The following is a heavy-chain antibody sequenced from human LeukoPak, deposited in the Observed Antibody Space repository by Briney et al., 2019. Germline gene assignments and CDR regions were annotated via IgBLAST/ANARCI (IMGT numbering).Heavy chain of an antibody. CDR2: IYYSGST. CDR3: ARRIWGIHAY. V-gene: IGHV4-59*08. D-gene: IGHD3-16*01. CDR1: GRSHLHFL. Sequence: SETLAHTSPCTGRSHLHFLWHPIRQPPGKGLEWIGYIYYSGSTNYNPSLKSRVTISVDTSKNRFSLKLSSVTAADTSLYYWARRIWGIHAYWGQGTLVTVSS. J-gene: IGHJ4*02.